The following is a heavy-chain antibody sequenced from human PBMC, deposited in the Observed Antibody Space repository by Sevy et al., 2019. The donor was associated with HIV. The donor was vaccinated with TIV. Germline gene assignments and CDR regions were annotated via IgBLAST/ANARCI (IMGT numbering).Heavy chain of an antibody. CDR3: ARDRDYSNYWDAYFDY. Sequence: SETLSLTCTVSGGSVSSGSYYWSWIRQPPGKGLEWIGYIYYRGSTNYNPSLKSRVTISVDTSKNQFSLKLSSVTAADTAVYYCARDRDYSNYWDAYFDYWGQGTLVTVSS. J-gene: IGHJ4*02. D-gene: IGHD4-4*01. CDR1: GGSVSSGSYY. CDR2: IYYRGST. V-gene: IGHV4-61*01.